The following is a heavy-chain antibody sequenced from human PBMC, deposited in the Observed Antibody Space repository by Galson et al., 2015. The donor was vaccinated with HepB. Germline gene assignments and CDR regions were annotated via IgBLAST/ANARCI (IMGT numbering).Heavy chain of an antibody. V-gene: IGHV3-9*01. CDR2: LSWNGDKI. D-gene: IGHD3-10*01. CDR1: GFKFDDYA. J-gene: IGHJ4*02. Sequence: SLRLSCAASGFKFDDYAMHWVRQVPTKGLEWVSGLSWNGDKIGYADSVEGRFTVSRDNDNNSLHLEMNSLRPEDTGVYYCTKGRITFVRRELESWGRGVLVTVSS. CDR3: TKGRITFVRRELES.